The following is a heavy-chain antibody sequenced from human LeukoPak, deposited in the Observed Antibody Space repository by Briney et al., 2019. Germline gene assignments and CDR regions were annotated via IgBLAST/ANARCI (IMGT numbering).Heavy chain of an antibody. CDR2: ISGSGGST. V-gene: IGHV3-23*01. CDR3: AKPTGSSWYFDY. CDR1: GCTFSSYA. D-gene: IGHD6-13*01. J-gene: IGHJ4*02. Sequence: GGSLRLSCAASGCTFSSYAMSWVRQAPGKGLEWVSAISGSGGSTYYADSVKGRFTISRDNSKNTLYLQMNSLRAEDTAVYYCAKPTGSSWYFDYWGQGTLVTVSS.